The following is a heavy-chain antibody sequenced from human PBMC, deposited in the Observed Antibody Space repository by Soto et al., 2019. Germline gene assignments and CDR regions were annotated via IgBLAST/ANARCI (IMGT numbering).Heavy chain of an antibody. CDR1: GFTFSSYA. Sequence: GGSLRLSCAASGFTFSSYAMSWVRQAPGKGLEWVSAISGSGGSTYYADSVKGRFTISRDKSKNTLYLQMNSLRAEDTAVYYCAKDQVDSSGYYYYYGMDVWGQGTTVTVSS. D-gene: IGHD3-22*01. V-gene: IGHV3-23*01. CDR2: ISGSGGST. J-gene: IGHJ6*02. CDR3: AKDQVDSSGYYYYYGMDV.